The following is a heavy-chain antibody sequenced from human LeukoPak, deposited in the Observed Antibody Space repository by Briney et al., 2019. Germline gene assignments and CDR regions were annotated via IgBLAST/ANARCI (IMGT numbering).Heavy chain of an antibody. V-gene: IGHV3-7*01. J-gene: IGHJ4*02. D-gene: IGHD3-22*01. CDR3: ARGDSDYDSSGYLRY. Sequence: GGSLRLSCAASGFTFSSYWMSWVRQAPGKGLEWVANIKQDGSEKYYVDSVKGRFTISRDNAKNSLYLQMNSLRAEDTAVYYCARGDSDYDSSGYLRYWGQGTLVTVSS. CDR2: IKQDGSEK. CDR1: GFTFSSYW.